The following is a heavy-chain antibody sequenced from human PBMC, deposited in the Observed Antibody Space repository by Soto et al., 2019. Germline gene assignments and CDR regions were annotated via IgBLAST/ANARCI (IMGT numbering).Heavy chain of an antibody. CDR2: IIPRSATS. V-gene: IGHV1-69*13. CDR3: AREGLVLVPTTVNSDYYYYAMDV. CDR1: GGTFSSYA. Sequence: SVKVSCKASGGTFSSYAISWVRQAPGQGLEWMGGIIPRSATSNYAQKFQGRVTITADESTNTAYMELSSLRSEDTAVYYCAREGLVLVPTTVNSDYYYYAMDVWGQGTTVTSP. J-gene: IGHJ6*02. D-gene: IGHD2-8*01.